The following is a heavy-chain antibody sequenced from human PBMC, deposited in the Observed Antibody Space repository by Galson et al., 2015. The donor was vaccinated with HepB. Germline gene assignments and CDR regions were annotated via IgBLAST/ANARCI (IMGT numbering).Heavy chain of an antibody. Sequence: SVKVSCKASGGTFSSYAISWVRQAPGQGLEWMGGIIPIFGTANYAQKFQGRVTITADESTSTAYMELSSLRSEDTAVYYCARAPEYYDFWSGYPYYFDYWGQGTLVTVSS. D-gene: IGHD3-3*01. CDR1: GGTFSSYA. J-gene: IGHJ4*02. CDR3: ARAPEYYDFWSGYPYYFDY. CDR2: IIPIFGTA. V-gene: IGHV1-69*13.